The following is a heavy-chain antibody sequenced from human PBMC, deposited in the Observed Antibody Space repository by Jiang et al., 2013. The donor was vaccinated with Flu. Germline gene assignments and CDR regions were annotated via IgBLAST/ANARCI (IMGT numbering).Heavy chain of an antibody. CDR3: AKGGGWLYYFDY. CDR2: ISGSGGSA. V-gene: IGHV3-23*01. D-gene: IGHD2-15*01. CDR1: GFTFSSYA. Sequence: RLSCAASGFTFSSYAMSWVRQAPGKGLEWVSGISGSGGSAYYADSVKGRFTISRDDSKNTLYLQMNSLRAEDTAVYYCAKGGGWLYYFDYWGQGTLVTVSS. J-gene: IGHJ4*02.